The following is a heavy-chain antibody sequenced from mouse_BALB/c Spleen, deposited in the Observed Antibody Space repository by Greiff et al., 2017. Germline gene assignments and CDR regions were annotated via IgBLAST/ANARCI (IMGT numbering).Heavy chain of an antibody. CDR3: ASSSLTGGFAY. CDR2: ISSGGGNT. D-gene: IGHD4-1*01. J-gene: IGHJ3*01. CDR1: GFTFSSYT. Sequence: EVQLVESGGGLVKPGGSLKLSCAASGFTFSSYTMSWVRQTPEKRLEWVATISSGGGNTYYPDSVKGRFTISRDNAKNNLYLQMSSLRSEDTALYYCASSSLTGGFAYWGQGTLVTVSA. V-gene: IGHV5-9*03.